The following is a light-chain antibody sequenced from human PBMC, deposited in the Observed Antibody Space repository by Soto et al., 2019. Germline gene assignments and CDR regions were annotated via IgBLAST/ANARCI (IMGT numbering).Light chain of an antibody. CDR1: QSISSW. CDR2: KAS. J-gene: IGKJ5*01. V-gene: IGKV1-5*03. CDR3: QQYNSYPIT. Sequence: DIQMTQSPSTLSASVGDSVTITCRASQSISSWLAWYQQKPGKAPKLLIYKASSLESGVPSRFSGSGSWTEFTLTISSLQHDDFATYYCQQYNSYPITFGQGTRLEIK.